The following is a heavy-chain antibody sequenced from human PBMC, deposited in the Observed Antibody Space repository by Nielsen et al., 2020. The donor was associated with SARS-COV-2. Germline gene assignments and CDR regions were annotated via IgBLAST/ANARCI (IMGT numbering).Heavy chain of an antibody. V-gene: IGHV3-49*04. J-gene: IGHJ2*01. CDR3: TKEWNFDL. CDR1: GFTFGDYA. CDR2: IRSKAYGGTT. Sequence: GESLKISCTASGFTFGDYAMSWVRQAPGKGLEWVGFIRSKAYGGTTEYAASVKGRFTISRDDSKSIAYLQMNSLKTEDTAVYYCTKEWNFDLWGRGTLVTVSS.